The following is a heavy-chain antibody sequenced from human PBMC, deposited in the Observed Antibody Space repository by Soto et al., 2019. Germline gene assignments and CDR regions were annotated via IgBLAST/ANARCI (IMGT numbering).Heavy chain of an antibody. CDR2: IKSKADGGTT. CDR1: GFTFINTW. J-gene: IGHJ4*02. CDR3: ARESGPFHPIDY. D-gene: IGHD3-3*01. V-gene: IGHV3-15*07. Sequence: EVQLVESGGGLLKPGESLRLSCAASGFTFINTWMHWVRQAPGKGLEWVGRIKSKADGGTTDYSAPVKYRFTISRDDSKSTLYLQMNSLKTDDTAVYFCARESGPFHPIDYWGQGTLVTVSS.